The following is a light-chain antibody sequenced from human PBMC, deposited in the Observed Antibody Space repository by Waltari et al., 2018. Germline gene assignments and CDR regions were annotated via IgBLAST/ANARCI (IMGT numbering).Light chain of an antibody. CDR2: GAS. Sequence: EIVLTQSPGTLSLSPGERATLSCRVSQSVSSSYLAWYQQKPGQAPRLVIHGASSRAAACPDRFSGSGAGTEFTLPINRLEPEDFAIDFCQQYAYTPITFGQGTRLEIK. CDR3: QQYAYTPIT. J-gene: IGKJ5*01. V-gene: IGKV3-20*01. CDR1: QSVSSSY.